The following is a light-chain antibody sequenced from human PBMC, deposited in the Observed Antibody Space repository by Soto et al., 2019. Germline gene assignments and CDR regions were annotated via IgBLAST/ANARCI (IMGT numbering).Light chain of an antibody. V-gene: IGKV3-15*01. CDR1: QSVGSN. J-gene: IGKJ1*01. CDR3: QQYNNWPWT. Sequence: IVMTQSPATLSVSPGERVTLSCRASQSVGSNLAWYQQKPGQAPRVLIYDASTRATGIPARFSGSGSGTEFTLTISSLQSEDFAVYYCQQYNNWPWTFGQGTKVDIK. CDR2: DAS.